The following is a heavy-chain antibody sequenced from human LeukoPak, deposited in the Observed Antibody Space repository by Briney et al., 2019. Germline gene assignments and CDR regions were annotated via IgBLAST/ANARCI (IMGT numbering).Heavy chain of an antibody. CDR1: GGSISSYY. CDR3: ARDERRRDGYNYAEV. V-gene: IGHV4-59*01. D-gene: IGHD5-24*01. J-gene: IGHJ4*02. Sequence: SETLSLTCTVSGGSISSYYWSWIRQPPGKGLEWIGYIYYSGSANYNPSLKSRVTISVDTSKNHFSLKLSSVTAADAAVYYCARDERRRDGYNYAEVWGQGTLVTVSS. CDR2: IYYSGSA.